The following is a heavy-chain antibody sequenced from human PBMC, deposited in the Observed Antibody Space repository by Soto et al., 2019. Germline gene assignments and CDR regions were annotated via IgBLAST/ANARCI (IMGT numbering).Heavy chain of an antibody. CDR2: IYSGGNT. CDR3: ARAGTAMDFYYGMDV. CDR1: GFTVSSNY. V-gene: IGHV3-53*01. D-gene: IGHD5-18*01. J-gene: IGHJ6*02. Sequence: GGSLRLSCAASGFTVSSNYMSWVRQAPGKGLEWVSVIYSGGNTYYADSVKGRFTISRDNSKNTLYLQMNSLRAEDTAVYYCARAGTAMDFYYGMDVWGQGTTVTVSS.